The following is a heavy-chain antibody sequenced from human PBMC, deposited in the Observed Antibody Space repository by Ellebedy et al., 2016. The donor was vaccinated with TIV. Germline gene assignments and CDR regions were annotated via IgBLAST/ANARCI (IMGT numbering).Heavy chain of an antibody. V-gene: IGHV3-48*04. CDR2: ISSSSSTI. J-gene: IGHJ4*02. D-gene: IGHD5-18*01. CDR1: GFTFSSYS. Sequence: GGSLRLSXAASGFTFSSYSMNWVRQAPGKGLEWVSYISSSSSTIYYADSVKGRFTISRDNAQNSLYLQMNSLRAEDTAVYYCARDRRGYSYGHWGQGTLVTVSS. CDR3: ARDRRGYSYGH.